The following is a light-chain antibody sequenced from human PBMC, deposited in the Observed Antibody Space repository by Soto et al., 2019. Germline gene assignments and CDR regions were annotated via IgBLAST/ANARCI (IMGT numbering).Light chain of an antibody. J-gene: IGKJ5*01. CDR1: QVISGW. Sequence: DTQLTQSPSTLSASVADRVTITFLASQVISGWLAWYQQKPGKAPTLVIYDSSTLESGVPSRFSGSGSGTDFTLTISNLQPEDFATYYCQQANSFPISFGQGTRWRL. V-gene: IGKV1-12*01. CDR3: QQANSFPIS. CDR2: DSS.